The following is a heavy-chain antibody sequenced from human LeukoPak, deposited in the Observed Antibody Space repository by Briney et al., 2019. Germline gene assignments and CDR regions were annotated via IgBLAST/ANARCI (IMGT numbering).Heavy chain of an antibody. CDR1: GGCISRSSFY. CDR2: IYYTGST. CDR3: ARVRRDGYNYIDY. Sequence: SETLSLTCTVSGGCISRSSFYWGWIRQPPGKGLEWIGVIYYTGSTYYNPSLKSRVTISVDTSKSQFSLKLSSVTAADTAIYYCARVRRDGYNYIDYWGQGTLVTVSS. V-gene: IGHV4-39*01. J-gene: IGHJ4*02. D-gene: IGHD5-24*01.